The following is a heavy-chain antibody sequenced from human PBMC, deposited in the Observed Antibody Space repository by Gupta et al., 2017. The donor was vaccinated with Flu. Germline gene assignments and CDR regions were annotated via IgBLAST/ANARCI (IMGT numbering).Heavy chain of an antibody. Sequence: QVQLVQSGAEVRKPGSSVKVSCKASGGTFNTYTISWVRQAPGQGFEWMGGIIPIFGTTNYAQKFQGRVTITADESTSTAYMELRSLRSEDTAVYFCARAPDRDIVVVGWFDPWGQGTLVTVSS. J-gene: IGHJ5*02. D-gene: IGHD2-15*01. CDR3: ARAPDRDIVVVGWFDP. CDR1: GGTFNTYT. CDR2: IIPIFGTT. V-gene: IGHV1-69*01.